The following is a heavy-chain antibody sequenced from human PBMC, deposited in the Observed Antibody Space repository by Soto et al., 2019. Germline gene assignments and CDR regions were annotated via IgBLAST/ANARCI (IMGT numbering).Heavy chain of an antibody. CDR1: GGSISSYY. J-gene: IGHJ4*02. CDR2: IYTSGST. CDR3: ARGSRLYYDSSGYYYFDY. V-gene: IGHV4-4*07. D-gene: IGHD3-22*01. Sequence: SETLSLTCTVSGGSISSYYWSWIRQPAGKGLEWIGRIYTSGSTNYNPSLKSRVTMSVDTSKNQFSLKLSSVTAADTAVYYCARGSRLYYDSSGYYYFDYWGQGTLVTISS.